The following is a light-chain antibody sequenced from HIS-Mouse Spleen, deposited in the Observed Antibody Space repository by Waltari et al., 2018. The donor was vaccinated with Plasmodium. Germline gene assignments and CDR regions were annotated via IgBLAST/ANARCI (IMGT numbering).Light chain of an antibody. Sequence: DIVMTQSPDSLAVSLGERATINCKSSQSVLYSSNNKNYLAWYQQKPGQPTKLLIYWASTRESGVPDRFSGSGSGTDFTRTISSLQAEDVAVYYCQQYYSTPYTFGQGTKLEIK. J-gene: IGKJ2*01. CDR2: WAS. CDR1: QSVLYSSNNKNY. V-gene: IGKV4-1*01. CDR3: QQYYSTPYT.